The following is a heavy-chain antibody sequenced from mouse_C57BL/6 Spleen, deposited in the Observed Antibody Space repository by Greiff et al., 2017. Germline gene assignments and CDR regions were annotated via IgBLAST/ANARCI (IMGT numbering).Heavy chain of an antibody. CDR2: IDPSDSYT. CDR3: ASHDYDAFAY. D-gene: IGHD2-4*01. Sequence: QVQLQQPGAELVKPGASVKLSCKASGYTFTSYWMQWVKQRPGQGLEWIGEIDPSDSYTNYNQQFKGQATFTVDTSSSTAYMQLSSLTSEDSAVYCCASHDYDAFAYWGQGTLVTVSA. J-gene: IGHJ3*01. CDR1: GYTFTSYW. V-gene: IGHV1-50*01.